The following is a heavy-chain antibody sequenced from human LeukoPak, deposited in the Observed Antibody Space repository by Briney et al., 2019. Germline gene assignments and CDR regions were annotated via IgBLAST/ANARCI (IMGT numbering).Heavy chain of an antibody. D-gene: IGHD6-13*01. J-gene: IGHJ6*03. CDR1: GYTFTGYY. CDR3: ARGRESSWYFLYYYYYMDV. CDR2: MNPNSGNT. Sequence: ASVKVSRKASGYTFTGYYMHWVRQAPGQGLEWMGWMNPNSGNTGYAQKFQGRVTMTRNTSISTAYMELSSLRSEDTAVYYCARGRESSWYFLYYYYYMDVWGKGTTVTVSS. V-gene: IGHV1-8*02.